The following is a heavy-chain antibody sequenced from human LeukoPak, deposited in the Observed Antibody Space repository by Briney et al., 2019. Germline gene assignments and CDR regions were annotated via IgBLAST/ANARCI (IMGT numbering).Heavy chain of an antibody. J-gene: IGHJ4*02. CDR3: ARGVGYYGSGSYSDY. V-gene: IGHV3-74*01. Sequence: PGGSLRLSCAASGFTFSSYWMHWVRQAPGKGLVWVSRINSDGSSTSYADSAKGRFTISRDNAKNTLYLQMNSLRAEDTAVYYCARGVGYYGSGSYSDYWGQGTLVTVSS. CDR2: INSDGSST. D-gene: IGHD3-10*01. CDR1: GFTFSSYW.